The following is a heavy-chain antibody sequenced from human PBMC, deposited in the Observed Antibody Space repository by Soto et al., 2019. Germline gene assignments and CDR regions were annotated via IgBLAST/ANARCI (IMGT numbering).Heavy chain of an antibody. CDR2: INHSGST. J-gene: IGHJ5*02. CDR3: AGSHGKGGYSYGSDWFDP. Sequence: PSETLSLNCAVYGWSFSGYYWSWIRQPPGKGLEWIGEINHSGSTNYSPSLKSRVTISVDTSKNQFSLKLSSVTAADTAVYYCAGSHGKGGYSYGSDWFDPWGQGTLVTVSS. CDR1: GWSFSGYY. V-gene: IGHV4-34*01. D-gene: IGHD5-18*01.